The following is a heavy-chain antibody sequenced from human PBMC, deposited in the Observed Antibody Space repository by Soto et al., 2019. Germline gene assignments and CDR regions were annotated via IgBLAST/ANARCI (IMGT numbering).Heavy chain of an antibody. CDR2: INPKTGGT. D-gene: IGHD6-13*01. CDR3: TRDLRAGNYDI. J-gene: IGHJ3*02. CDR1: GYTFIADY. V-gene: IGHV1-2*04. Sequence: VQLVQSGAEMKKPGASVRISCKASGYTFIADYIHWVRQAPGQGLEWMAWINPKTGGTHYAQKFQGWVTVTKDTSSRKAYMDLIRRTYDDTAVYYWTRDLRAGNYDIWGQGTMVTVAS.